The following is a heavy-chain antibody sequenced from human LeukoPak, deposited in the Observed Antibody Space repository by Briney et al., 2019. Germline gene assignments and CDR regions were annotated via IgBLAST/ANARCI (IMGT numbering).Heavy chain of an antibody. CDR1: GGSFSGYY. V-gene: IGHV4-34*01. Sequence: SETLSLTCAVYGGSFSGYYWRWIRQPPGKGLEWIGEINHSGSTNYNPSLKSRVTISVDTSKNQFSLKLSSVTAADTAVYYCARVRRDGYNFDYWGQGTLVTVSS. J-gene: IGHJ4*02. CDR3: ARVRRDGYNFDY. CDR2: INHSGST. D-gene: IGHD5-24*01.